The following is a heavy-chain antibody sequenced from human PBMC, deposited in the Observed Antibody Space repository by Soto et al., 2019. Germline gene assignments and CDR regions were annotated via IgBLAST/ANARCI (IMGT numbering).Heavy chain of an antibody. D-gene: IGHD3-10*01. Sequence: SETLSLTCAVYGGSFSGYYWSWIRQPPGKGLEWIGEINHSGSTNYNPSLKSRVTISVDTSKNQFSLKLSSVTAADTAVYYCSRGWYPGMVRYYYYYGMDVWGQGTTVTVSS. J-gene: IGHJ6*02. CDR2: INHSGST. V-gene: IGHV4-34*01. CDR1: GGSFSGYY. CDR3: SRGWYPGMVRYYYYYGMDV.